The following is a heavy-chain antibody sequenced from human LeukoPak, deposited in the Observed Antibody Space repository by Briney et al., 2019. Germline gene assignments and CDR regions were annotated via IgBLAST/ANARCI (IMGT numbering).Heavy chain of an antibody. CDR2: IYYSGST. V-gene: IGHV4-59*01. Sequence: SETLSLTCTVSGGSISSYYWSWIRQPPGKGLEWIGYIYYSGSTNYNPSLKSRVTISVDTSKNQFSLKLSSVTAADTAVYYCARDGPGVDAFDIWGQGTLVSVSS. CDR1: GGSISSYY. D-gene: IGHD3-10*01. J-gene: IGHJ3*02. CDR3: ARDGPGVDAFDI.